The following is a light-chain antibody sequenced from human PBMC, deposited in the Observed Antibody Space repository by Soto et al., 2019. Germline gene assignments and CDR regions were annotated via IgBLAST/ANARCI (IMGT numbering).Light chain of an antibody. CDR2: GAS. V-gene: IGKV3-20*01. J-gene: IGKJ1*01. CDR1: QSVSSSY. Sequence: EIVFTQSPGTLSFSPGERATLSCRASQSVSSSYLAWYQQKPGQAPRLLIYGASSRATGIPDRFSGSGSGTDFTLTISRLEPEDFAVYYCQQYGSSLLAFGQGTKVDIK. CDR3: QQYGSSLLA.